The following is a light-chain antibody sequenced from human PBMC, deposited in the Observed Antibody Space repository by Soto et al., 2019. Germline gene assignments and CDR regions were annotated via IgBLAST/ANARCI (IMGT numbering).Light chain of an antibody. Sequence: QSVLTQPASVSGSPGHSITISCTGTSSDVGSYNLVSWYQQHPGKAPKLMIYEGSKRPSGVSNRFSGSKSGNTASLTISGLQADDEADYYCSSYASSTTPYVFGTGTKVT. V-gene: IGLV2-14*02. J-gene: IGLJ1*01. CDR2: EGS. CDR3: SSYASSTTPYV. CDR1: SSDVGSYNL.